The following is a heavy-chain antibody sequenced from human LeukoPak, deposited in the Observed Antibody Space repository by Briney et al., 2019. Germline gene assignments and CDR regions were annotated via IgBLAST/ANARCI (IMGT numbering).Heavy chain of an antibody. CDR3: ATIAAAGTA. D-gene: IGHD6-13*01. V-gene: IGHV3-74*03. J-gene: IGHJ5*02. CDR1: GFTFSSYW. Sequence: PGGSLRLSCAASGFTFSSYWMHWVRQAPGRGLVWVSRINSDGSNATYADSVKGRFTISRDNAKNTLYLQMNSLRVEDTAVYYCATIAAAGTAWGQGSLVTVSS. CDR2: INSDGSNA.